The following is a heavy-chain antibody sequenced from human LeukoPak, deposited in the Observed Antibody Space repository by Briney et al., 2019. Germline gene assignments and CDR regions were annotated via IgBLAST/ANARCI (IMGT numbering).Heavy chain of an antibody. CDR3: TRGPPNWGYDY. D-gene: IGHD7-27*01. V-gene: IGHV1-8*01. CDR1: GYTFTSYD. J-gene: IGHJ4*02. CDR2: MSPNSGNT. Sequence: ASVKVSCKASGYTFTSYDINWVRQATGQGLEWMGWMSPNSGNTGYAQKFQGRVAMTRSTSMSTAYMELSSLKSEDTAVYYCTRGPPNWGYDYWGQGTLVTVSS.